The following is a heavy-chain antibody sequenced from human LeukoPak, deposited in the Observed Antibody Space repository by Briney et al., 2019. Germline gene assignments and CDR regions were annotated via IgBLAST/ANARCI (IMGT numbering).Heavy chain of an antibody. CDR2: INPNSGGT. CDR3: KQKTAYDITPYYFDY. V-gene: IGHV1-2*02. D-gene: IGHD3-9*01. J-gene: IGHJ4*02. Sequence: ASVKVSCKASGYTFTGYYMHWVRQSPGQGLESMRWINPNSGGTNYAQKFQGRVTMTRDTSISTAYMELSRLRSDDTAVFFFKQKTAYDITPYYFDYWGQGTLVTVSS. CDR1: GYTFTGYY.